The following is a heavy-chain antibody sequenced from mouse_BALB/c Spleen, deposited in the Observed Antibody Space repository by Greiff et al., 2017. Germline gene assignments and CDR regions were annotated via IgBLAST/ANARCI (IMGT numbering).Heavy chain of an antibody. CDR1: GYSFTSYY. CDR3: ARTRGITTRWYFDV. V-gene: IGHV1S135*01. D-gene: IGHD2-4*01. Sequence: VQLQQSGPELMKPGASVKISCKASGYSFTSYYMHWVKQSHGKSLEWIGYIDPFNGGTSYNQKFKGKATLTVDKSSSTAYMHLSSLTSEDSAVYYCARTRGITTRWYFDVWGAGTTVTVSS. CDR2: IDPFNGGT. J-gene: IGHJ1*01.